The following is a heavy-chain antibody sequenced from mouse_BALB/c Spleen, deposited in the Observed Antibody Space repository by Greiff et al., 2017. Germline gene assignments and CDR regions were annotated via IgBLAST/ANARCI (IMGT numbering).Heavy chain of an antibody. V-gene: IGHV1-54*03. J-gene: IGHJ3*01. CDR2: INPGSGGT. Sequence: QVHVKQSGAELVRPGTSVKVSCKASGYAFTNYLIEWVKQRPGQGLEWIGVINPGSGGTNYNEKFKGKATLTADKSSSTAYMQLSSLTSDDSAVYFCARTPAWFAYWGQGTLVTVSA. CDR3: ARTPAWFAY. CDR1: GYAFTNYL.